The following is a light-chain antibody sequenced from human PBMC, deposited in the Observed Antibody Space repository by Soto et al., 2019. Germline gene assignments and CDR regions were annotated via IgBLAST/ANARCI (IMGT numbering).Light chain of an antibody. Sequence: EIVLTQSPATLSLSPGERATLSCRASQSVSTYLARYQQKPGQAPRLLIYETSNRASGIPARFSGSESGTDFTLTTSSLAAEDFARYYCQQRSSYPLTFGGGTKVEIK. CDR2: ETS. CDR3: QQRSSYPLT. V-gene: IGKV3-11*01. CDR1: QSVSTY. J-gene: IGKJ4*01.